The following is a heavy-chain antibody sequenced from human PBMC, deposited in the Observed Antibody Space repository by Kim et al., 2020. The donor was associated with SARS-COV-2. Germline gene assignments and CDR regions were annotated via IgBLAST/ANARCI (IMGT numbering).Heavy chain of an antibody. J-gene: IGHJ4*01. Sequence: GGSLRLSCAASGFTFSSYAMHWVRQAPGKGLEWVAVISYDGSNKYYADSVKGRFTISRDNSKNTLYLQMNSLRAEDTAVYYCARASVTLIAVAATYYFD. D-gene: IGHD6-19*01. V-gene: IGHV3-30-3*01. CDR3: ARASVTLIAVAATYYFD. CDR1: GFTFSSYA. CDR2: ISYDGSNK.